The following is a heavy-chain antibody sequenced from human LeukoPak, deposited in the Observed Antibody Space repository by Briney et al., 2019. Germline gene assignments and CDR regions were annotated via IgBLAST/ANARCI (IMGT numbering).Heavy chain of an antibody. CDR1: GYTFTGYY. D-gene: IGHD5-12*01. CDR2: INPNSGGT. Sequence: ASVKVSCKASGYTFTGYYMHWVRQAPGQGLEWTGWINPNSGGTNYAQKFQGRVTITADKSTSTAYMELSSLRSEDTAVYYCARNSVLGYSGYDFPNYFDYWGQGTLVTVSS. V-gene: IGHV1-2*02. J-gene: IGHJ4*02. CDR3: ARNSVLGYSGYDFPNYFDY.